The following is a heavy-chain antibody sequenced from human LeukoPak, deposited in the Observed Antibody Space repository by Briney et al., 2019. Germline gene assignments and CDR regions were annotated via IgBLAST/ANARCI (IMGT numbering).Heavy chain of an antibody. CDR3: ARGHIDR. D-gene: IGHD2-21*01. CDR1: GGSISSGTYY. CDR2: IYTSGST. Sequence: PSETLSLTCTVSGGSISSGTYYWSWIRQPAGKGLEWIGRIYTSGSTNYNHYLKSRVTISVDASKNQFSLKLSSVTAADTAVYYCARGHIDRWGQGTLVTVSS. J-gene: IGHJ4*02. V-gene: IGHV4-61*02.